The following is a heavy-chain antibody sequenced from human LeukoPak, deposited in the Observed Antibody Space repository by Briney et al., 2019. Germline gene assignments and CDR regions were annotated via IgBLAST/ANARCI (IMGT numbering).Heavy chain of an antibody. Sequence: SETLYLTCTVSGGSISSYYWSWIRQPAGKGLEWIGRIYTSGSTNYNPSLKSRVTMSVDTSKNQFSLKLSSVTAADTAVYYCARGYCSSTSCKQYYYYYMDVWGKGTTVTVSS. CDR2: IYTSGST. V-gene: IGHV4-4*07. CDR1: GGSISSYY. CDR3: ARGYCSSTSCKQYYYYYMDV. D-gene: IGHD2-2*01. J-gene: IGHJ6*03.